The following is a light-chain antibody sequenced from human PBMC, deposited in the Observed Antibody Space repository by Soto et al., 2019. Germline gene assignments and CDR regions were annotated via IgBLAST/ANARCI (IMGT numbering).Light chain of an antibody. CDR2: DVS. CDR3: SSYTSSSTRV. Sequence: ALTQPASVSGSPGQSITISCTGTGSDVGGYNYVSWYQQHPGKAPKLMIYDVSNRPSGVSNRFSGSKSGNTASLTISGLQAEDEADYYCSSYTSSSTRVFGTGTKVTVL. CDR1: GSDVGGYNY. J-gene: IGLJ1*01. V-gene: IGLV2-14*01.